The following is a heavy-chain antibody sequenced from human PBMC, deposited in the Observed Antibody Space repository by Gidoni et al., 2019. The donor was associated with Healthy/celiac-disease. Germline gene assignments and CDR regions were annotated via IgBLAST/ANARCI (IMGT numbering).Heavy chain of an antibody. CDR2: ISWDGGST. CDR1: GFPFDDYT. J-gene: IGHJ4*02. D-gene: IGHD3-3*01. Sequence: VQLVESGGVVVQPGGSLRLSCAASGFPFDDYTMHWVRQAPGKGLEWVSLISWDGGSTYYADSVKGRFTIARDNSKNSLYLQMNSLRTEDTALYYCAKSSYDFWSGYSPIDYWGQGTLVTVSS. CDR3: AKSSYDFWSGYSPIDY. V-gene: IGHV3-43*01.